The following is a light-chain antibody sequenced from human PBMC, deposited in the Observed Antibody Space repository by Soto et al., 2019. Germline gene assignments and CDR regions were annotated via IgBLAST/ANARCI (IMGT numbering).Light chain of an antibody. CDR2: EVS. V-gene: IGLV2-14*01. CDR3: SSYTSSSTQV. J-gene: IGLJ1*01. CDR1: SSDVGGYNY. Sequence: QSALTQPASVSGSPGQSINISCTGTSSDVGGYNYVSWYQQHPGKAPKLMIYEVSNRPPGVSNRFSGSKSGNTASLTISGLQAEDEADYYCSSYTSSSTQVFGTGTKLTVL.